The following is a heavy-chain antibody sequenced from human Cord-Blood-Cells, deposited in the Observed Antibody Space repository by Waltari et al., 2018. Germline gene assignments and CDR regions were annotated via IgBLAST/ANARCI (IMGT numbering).Heavy chain of an antibody. J-gene: IGHJ6*02. D-gene: IGHD1-20*01. V-gene: IGHV1-8*01. CDR1: GYTLTSFD. Sequence: QVQLVQSGAEVKKPGASVTVSCKASGYTLTSFDINWVGQATGQGLERMGWMNPNSGNTGYAQKFQGRVTMTRNTSISTAYMELSSLRSEDTAVYYCARHVNWNYYYYGMDVWGQGTTVTVSS. CDR2: MNPNSGNT. CDR3: ARHVNWNYYYYGMDV.